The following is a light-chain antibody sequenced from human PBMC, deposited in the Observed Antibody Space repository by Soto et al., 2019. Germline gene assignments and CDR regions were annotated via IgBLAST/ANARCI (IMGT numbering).Light chain of an antibody. CDR3: SSYTSTVYV. Sequence: QSVLTQPSSVSVSPGHSITISCAGTSGDVGGYNYVSWYQQHPGKAPKLMIYEISNRHAGVSIHFSVSKPGNTASLAYYGVQAEDDADYSCSSYTSTVYVGGTGTNLTV. CDR2: EIS. J-gene: IGLJ1*01. V-gene: IGLV2-14*01. CDR1: SGDVGGYNY.